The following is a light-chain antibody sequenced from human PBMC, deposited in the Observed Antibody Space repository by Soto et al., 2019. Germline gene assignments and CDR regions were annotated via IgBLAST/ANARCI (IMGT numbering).Light chain of an antibody. CDR3: QHYRRNTWS. CDR1: QCFVTW. V-gene: IGKV1-5*01. CDR2: GAS. Sequence: DIEMTQSPSTLSPSVGGTITITCRSSQCFVTWWAWYQQKPGKAPKLLIYGASNLESGVPSRFSGSGAGTEFTLTITTLQPDDFATDFCQHYRRNTWSFGPGTKVDIK. J-gene: IGKJ1*01.